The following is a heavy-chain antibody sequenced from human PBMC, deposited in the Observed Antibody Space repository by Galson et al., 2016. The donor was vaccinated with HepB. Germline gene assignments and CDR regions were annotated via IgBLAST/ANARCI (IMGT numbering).Heavy chain of an antibody. CDR1: GFTFSDHY. CDR2: IRSTGTTI. CDR3: VRGYIDSTDAFDI. D-gene: IGHD5-24*01. V-gene: IGHV3-11*01. J-gene: IGHJ3*02. Sequence: SLRLSCAGSGFTFSDHYMTWIRQAPGKGLEWVSYIRSTGTTIKYAESVKGRFTISRDNAKNSVYLQMNSLRAEATAVYYCVRGYIDSTDAFDIWGQGTMVTVSS.